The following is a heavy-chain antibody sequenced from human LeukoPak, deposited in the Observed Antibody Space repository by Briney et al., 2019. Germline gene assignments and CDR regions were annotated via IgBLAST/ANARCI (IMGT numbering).Heavy chain of an antibody. V-gene: IGHV4-34*01. CDR1: GESFSGYY. D-gene: IGHD6-13*01. Sequence: SETLSLTCAVYGESFSGYYWSWIRQPPGKGLEWIGEINHSGSTNYNPSLKSRVTISVDTSKNQFSLKLSSVTAADTAVYYCARGMYSSSWYSFDYWGQGTLVTVSS. J-gene: IGHJ4*02. CDR3: ARGMYSSSWYSFDY. CDR2: INHSGST.